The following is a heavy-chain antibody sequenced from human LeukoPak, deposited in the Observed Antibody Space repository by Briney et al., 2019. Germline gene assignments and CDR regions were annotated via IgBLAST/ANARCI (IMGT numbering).Heavy chain of an antibody. J-gene: IGHJ6*04. D-gene: IGHD3-10*01. V-gene: IGHV4-59*01. CDR2: IYYSGST. Sequence: SETLSLTCTVSGGSISSYYWSWIRQPPGKGLEWIGYIYYSGSTNYNPSLKSRVTISVDTSKNQFSLKLSSVTAADTAVYYCARGIEFGELSVWGKGTTVTVSS. CDR1: GGSISSYY. CDR3: ARGIEFGELSV.